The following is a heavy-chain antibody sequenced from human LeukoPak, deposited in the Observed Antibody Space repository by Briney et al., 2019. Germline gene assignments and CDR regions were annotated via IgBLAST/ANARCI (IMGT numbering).Heavy chain of an antibody. CDR1: GYTFTSYA. V-gene: IGHV7-4-1*02. CDR2: INTNTGNP. J-gene: IGHJ6*02. D-gene: IGHD5-18*01. CDR3: ARVTSYGSDYYYYYGMDV. Sequence: WASVNVSFKASGYTFTSYAMNWVRQAPGQGLEWMGWINTNTGNPTYAQGFTGRFVFSLDTSVSTAYLQISSLKAEDTAVYYCARVTSYGSDYYYYYGMDVWGQGTTVTVSS.